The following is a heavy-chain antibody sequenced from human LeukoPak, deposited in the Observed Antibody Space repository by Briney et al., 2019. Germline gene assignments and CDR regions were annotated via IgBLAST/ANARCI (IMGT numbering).Heavy chain of an antibody. CDR3: ARTGDSGWYRWFDP. CDR2: IYYSGST. D-gene: IGHD6-19*01. V-gene: IGHV4-59*01. CDR1: AVSISSYY. Sequence: SETLSLNCTVSAVSISSYYWSWIRQPPGKGLEGIGYIYYSGSTTYNSSLKSRVTISVDTSKNQFSLKLSSVTAADTAVYYCARTGDSGWYRWFDPWGQGTLVTVSS. J-gene: IGHJ5*02.